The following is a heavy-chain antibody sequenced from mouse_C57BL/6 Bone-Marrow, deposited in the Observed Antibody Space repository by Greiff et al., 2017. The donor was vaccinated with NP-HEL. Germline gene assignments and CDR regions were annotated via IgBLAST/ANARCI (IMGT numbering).Heavy chain of an antibody. J-gene: IGHJ1*03. V-gene: IGHV14-4*01. D-gene: IGHD1-1*01. CDR2: IDPENGDT. CDR3: TFITTVVATRWYFDV. Sequence: VQLQQSGAELVRPGASVKLSCTASGFNIKDDYMHWVKQRPEQGLEWIGWIDPENGDTEYASKFQGKATITADTSSNTAYRQLSSLTSEDTAVYYCTFITTVVATRWYFDVWGTGTTVTVSS. CDR1: GFNIKDDY.